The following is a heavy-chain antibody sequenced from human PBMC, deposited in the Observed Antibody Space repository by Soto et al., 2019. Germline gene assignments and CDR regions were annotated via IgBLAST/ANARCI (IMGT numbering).Heavy chain of an antibody. Sequence: GASVKVSCKASGYTFTSYGISWVRQAPGQGLEWMGWISAYNGNTNYAQKLQGRVTMTTDTSTSTAYMELRSLRSDDTAVYYCARVANYYCSSRSCYGDYWGQGTLVTVSS. CDR2: ISAYNGNT. V-gene: IGHV1-18*01. J-gene: IGHJ4*02. CDR3: ARVANYYCSSRSCYGDY. CDR1: GYTFTSYG. D-gene: IGHD2-15*01.